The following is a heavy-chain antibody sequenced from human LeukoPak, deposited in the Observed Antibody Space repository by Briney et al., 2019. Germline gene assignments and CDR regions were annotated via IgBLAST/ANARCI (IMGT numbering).Heavy chain of an antibody. CDR3: ARGHQWQDIVN. CDR1: GAPVSSGSVSSYS. V-gene: IGHV4-61*01. J-gene: IGHJ4*02. D-gene: IGHD6-19*01. CDR2: IYHTGST. Sequence: SETLSLTCPVSGAPVSSGSVSSYSWYWMRPPPGKGLEYIGCIYHTGSTNYNPSLKSRVTISVDTSKNQFSLNLKSVTAADTAVYYCARGHQWQDIVNRGAGTLVAVSS.